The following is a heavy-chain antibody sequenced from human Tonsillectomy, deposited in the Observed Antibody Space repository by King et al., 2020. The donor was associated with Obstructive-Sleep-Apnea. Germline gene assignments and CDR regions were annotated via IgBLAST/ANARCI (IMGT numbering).Heavy chain of an antibody. CDR1: GFTFSSYG. CDR2: ISYDGSNK. Sequence: VQLVESGGGVVQPGRSLRLSCAASGFTFSSYGMHWVRQAPGKGLEWVAVISYDGSNKYYANSVKGRFTISGDNSKNTIYLQMNSLRAEDTAVYYCAKDIGDGYPIDYWGQGTLVTVSS. D-gene: IGHD5-24*01. CDR3: AKDIGDGYPIDY. V-gene: IGHV3-30*18. J-gene: IGHJ4*02.